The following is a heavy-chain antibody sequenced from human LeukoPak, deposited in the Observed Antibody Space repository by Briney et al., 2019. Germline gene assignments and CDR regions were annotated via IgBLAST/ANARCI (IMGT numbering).Heavy chain of an antibody. Sequence: SVKVSCKASGGTFSSYAISWVRQAPGQGLEWMGGIIPIFGTANYAQKFQGRVTITADESTSTAYMELSSLRSEDTAVYYCASRSPYCTNGVCSQANFDYWGQGTLVTVSS. D-gene: IGHD2-8*01. V-gene: IGHV1-69*13. CDR1: GGTFSSYA. J-gene: IGHJ4*02. CDR2: IIPIFGTA. CDR3: ASRSPYCTNGVCSQANFDY.